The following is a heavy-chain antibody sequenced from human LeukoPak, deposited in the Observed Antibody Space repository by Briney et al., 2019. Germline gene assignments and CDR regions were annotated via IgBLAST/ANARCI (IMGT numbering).Heavy chain of an antibody. D-gene: IGHD6-13*01. J-gene: IGHJ4*02. V-gene: IGHV3-30-3*01. CDR2: ISYDGSIK. CDR3: ARAATSIAASALIDY. CDR1: GFTFSNYA. Sequence: PGGSLRLSCAASGFTFSNYAMHWARQAPGKGLEWVAVISYDGSIKYYADSVKGRFTISKDNSKNSLYLQMNTLRAEDTAVHYCARAATSIAASALIDYWGQGTLVTVSS.